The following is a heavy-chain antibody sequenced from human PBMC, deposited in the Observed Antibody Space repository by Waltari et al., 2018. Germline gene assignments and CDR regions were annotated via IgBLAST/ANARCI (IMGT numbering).Heavy chain of an antibody. Sequence: EVQLVESGGGLVKPGRSLRLSCTASGFTFGDYAMSWFRQAPGKGLEWVGFIRSKAYGGTTEYAASVKDRFTISRDDSKSIAYLQMNSLKTEDTAVYYCTTGLRGYYYYYMDVWGKGTTVTVSS. CDR1: GFTFGDYA. V-gene: IGHV3-49*05. CDR2: IRSKAYGGTT. D-gene: IGHD4-17*01. J-gene: IGHJ6*03. CDR3: TTGLRGYYYYYMDV.